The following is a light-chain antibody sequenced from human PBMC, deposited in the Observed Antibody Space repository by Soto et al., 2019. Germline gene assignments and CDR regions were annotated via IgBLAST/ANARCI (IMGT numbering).Light chain of an antibody. J-gene: IGKJ1*01. CDR1: QSVSSN. CDR3: QQYNNWPQT. V-gene: IGKV3-15*01. CDR2: GAS. Sequence: EVVLTQSPATLSLSLGEGATLSCRASQSVSSNLAWYQQKPGQAPRLLIYGASTRATGIPARFSGSGSGTEFTLTISSLQSEDFAVYYCQQYNNWPQTFGQGTKVDIK.